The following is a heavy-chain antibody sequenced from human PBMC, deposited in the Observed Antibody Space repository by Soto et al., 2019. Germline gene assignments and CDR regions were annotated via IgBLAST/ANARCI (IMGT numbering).Heavy chain of an antibody. CDR2: ISWNSGSI. CDR1: GFTFDDYA. CDR3: AKVKFGWSGDAFDI. D-gene: IGHD3-10*01. V-gene: IGHV3-9*01. Sequence: EVQLVESGGGLVQPGRSLRLSCAASGFTFDDYAMHWVRQAPGKGLEWVSGISWNSGSIGYADSVKGRFTISRDNGKNPLYLQMNSLRAEDTALYYWAKVKFGWSGDAFDIWGQGTMVTVSS. J-gene: IGHJ3*02.